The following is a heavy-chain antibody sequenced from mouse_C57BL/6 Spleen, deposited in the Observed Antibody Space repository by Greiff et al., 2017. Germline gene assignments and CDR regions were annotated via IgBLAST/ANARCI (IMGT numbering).Heavy chain of an antibody. J-gene: IGHJ3*01. CDR1: GYTFTDYE. CDR3: TRLRRDGNWAWFAY. Sequence: QVQLQQSGAELVRPGASVTLSCKASGYTFTDYEMNWVKQTPVHGLEWIGAIDPATGGTAYNQQFKGKAIMTADTSSSTAYMVLRSLTSDDSAVYYFTRLRRDGNWAWFAYWGQGTLVTVS. D-gene: IGHD2-1*01. V-gene: IGHV1-15*01. CDR2: IDPATGGT.